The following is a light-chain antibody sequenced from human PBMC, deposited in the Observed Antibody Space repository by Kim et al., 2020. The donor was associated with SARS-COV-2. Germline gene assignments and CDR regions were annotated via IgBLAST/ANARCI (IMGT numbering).Light chain of an antibody. V-gene: IGKV3-20*01. CDR1: QTINNK. J-gene: IGKJ4*01. Sequence: SVSPGESATLSCRASQTINNKLVWYQQKPGQAPRLLIYDATTRATGVPARFIGSGSETDFTLTISRLEPEDFAVYYCQQYGGSARFGGGTKVDIK. CDR3: QQYGGSAR. CDR2: DAT.